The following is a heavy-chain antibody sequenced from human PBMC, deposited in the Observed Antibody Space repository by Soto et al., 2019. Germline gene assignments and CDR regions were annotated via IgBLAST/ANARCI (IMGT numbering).Heavy chain of an antibody. D-gene: IGHD2-2*01. J-gene: IGHJ5*02. CDR2: IWHDGSHQ. CDR1: GFIFSSYG. CDR3: ARDRGTVEVPPAMSRCDP. Sequence: ESGGAVVQPGRSLRLSCEASGFIFSSYGMHWVRLPPGKGLEWVGVIWHDGSHQLYADSVKGRFTISRDNSKNTLYLQMNSLRAEDTAGYYCARDRGTVEVPPAMSRCDPWGQGTLVSVSS. V-gene: IGHV3-33*01.